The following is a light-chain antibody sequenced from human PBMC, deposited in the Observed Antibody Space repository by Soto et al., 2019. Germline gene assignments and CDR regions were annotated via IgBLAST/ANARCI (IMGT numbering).Light chain of an antibody. V-gene: IGKV1-5*01. CDR2: EAS. Sequence: SQMTQAPSSLSVSVGDRVTIACRASQSIGSWLAWYQQKPGKAPKLLIYEASTLQSGVPSRFSGSGSGTEFTLTISSLQPEDFATYYCLQDYSYPWTFGQGTKVDIK. CDR1: QSIGSW. CDR3: LQDYSYPWT. J-gene: IGKJ1*01.